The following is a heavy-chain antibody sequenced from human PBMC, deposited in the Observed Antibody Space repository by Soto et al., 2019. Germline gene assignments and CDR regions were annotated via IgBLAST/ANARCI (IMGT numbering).Heavy chain of an antibody. V-gene: IGHV4-34*01. J-gene: IGHJ5*02. Sequence: SETLSLTWAGAGEFLSEYYWRWFRQPPGKGLEWIGENNHRGSSNYNPSLKSRVSIVVDSSRNQISLMLTSVTAADTGVYYCARVHPSPCTGGRGWYTASWGRRTLVTVSS. CDR3: ARVHPSPCTGGRGWYTAS. CDR1: GEFLSEYY. D-gene: IGHD6-19*01. CDR2: NNHRGSS.